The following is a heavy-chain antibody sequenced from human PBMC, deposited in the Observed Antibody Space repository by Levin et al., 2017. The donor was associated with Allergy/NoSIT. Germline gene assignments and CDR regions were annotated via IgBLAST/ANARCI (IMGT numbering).Heavy chain of an antibody. CDR3: ARSETILQFFDWLLPFDY. Sequence: GESLKISCKASGYTFTGYYLHWVRQAPGQGLEWMGWINPNSGGTNYAQKFQGRVTMTRDTSISTAYMELSRLRSDDTAVYYCARSETILQFFDWLLPFDYWGQGTLVTVSS. CDR1: GYTFTGYY. V-gene: IGHV1-2*02. D-gene: IGHD3-9*01. CDR2: INPNSGGT. J-gene: IGHJ4*02.